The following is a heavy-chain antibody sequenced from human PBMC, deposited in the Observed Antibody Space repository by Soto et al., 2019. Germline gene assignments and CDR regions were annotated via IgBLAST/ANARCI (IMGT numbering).Heavy chain of an antibody. CDR3: ARGGRGRTSWALFDY. CDR2: IYYSGST. Sequence: SETLSLTCTVSGGSISSYYWSWIRQPPGKGLEWIGYIYYSGSTNYNPSLKSRVTISVDTSKNQFSLKLSSVTAADTAVYYCARGGRGRTSWALFDYWGQGXLVTVSS. CDR1: GGSISSYY. V-gene: IGHV4-59*01. J-gene: IGHJ4*02. D-gene: IGHD2-2*01.